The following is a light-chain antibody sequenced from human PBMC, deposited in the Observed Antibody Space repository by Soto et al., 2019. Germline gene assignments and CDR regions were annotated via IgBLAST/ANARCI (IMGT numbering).Light chain of an antibody. J-gene: IGKJ4*01. V-gene: IGKV3-11*01. Sequence: EIVLTQSPATLSLSPGERATLSCRASQSVRNDLVWYHQKPGQAPRVLIYSASNRATGIPARFSGSGSGTDFTLTISSLEPEDFAVYYCQQRTNWPPTFGGGTKV. CDR3: QQRTNWPPT. CDR1: QSVRND. CDR2: SAS.